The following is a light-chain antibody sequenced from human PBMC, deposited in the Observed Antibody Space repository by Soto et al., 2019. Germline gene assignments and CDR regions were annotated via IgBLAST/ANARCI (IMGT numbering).Light chain of an antibody. V-gene: IGKV1-39*01. J-gene: IGKJ1*01. CDR2: AAS. CDR3: QQYNSYWT. Sequence: DIQMTQSPSSLSSSVGDRVTITCRASQSITYLNWYQQKPGKAPKLLIYAASSLQSGVPSRLSGSGSGTHFTLTISSMQPEDFATYYCQQYNSYWTFGQGTKVDIK. CDR1: QSITY.